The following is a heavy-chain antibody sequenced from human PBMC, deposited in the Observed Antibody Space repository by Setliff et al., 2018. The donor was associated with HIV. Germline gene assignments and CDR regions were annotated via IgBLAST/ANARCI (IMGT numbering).Heavy chain of an antibody. CDR1: GGSISSYY. D-gene: IGHD3-10*01. V-gene: IGHV4-59*01. CDR3: ARVETTVRGATYGLDV. J-gene: IGHJ6*02. CDR2: IYYSGST. Sequence: SETLSLTCTVSGGSISSYYWSWIRQPPGKGLEWIGYIYYSGSTNYSPSLKSRVTILVDTSKNQLSLNLTSVTAADTAVYYCARVETTVRGATYGLDVWGQGTTVTVSS.